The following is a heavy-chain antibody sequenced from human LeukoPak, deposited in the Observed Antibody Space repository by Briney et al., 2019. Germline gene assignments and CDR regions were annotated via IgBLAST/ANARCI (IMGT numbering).Heavy chain of an antibody. D-gene: IGHD2-2*02. CDR3: ARRQIPYYFDN. CDR2: IYPGDSDT. V-gene: IGHV5-51*01. J-gene: IGHJ4*02. CDR1: GYSFTNYW. Sequence: GESLKISCKASGYSFTNYWIGWVRQMPGKGLEWMGIIYPGDSDTRYSPSFQGQVTISADKSISTAYQQWSSLKASDTAMYYCARRQIPYYFDNWGQGTLVTVSS.